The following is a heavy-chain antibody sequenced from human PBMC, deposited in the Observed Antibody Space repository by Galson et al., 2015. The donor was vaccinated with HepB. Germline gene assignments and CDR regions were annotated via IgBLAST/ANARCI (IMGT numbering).Heavy chain of an antibody. CDR2: ISAYNGNT. J-gene: IGHJ4*02. Sequence: SVKVSCKASGYTFTSYGISWVRQAPGQGLEWMGWISAYNGNTNYAQKLQGRVTMTTDTSTSTAYMELRSLRSDDTAVYYCARDPLSSLRGTDFDYWGQGTLVTVSS. CDR1: GYTFTSYG. V-gene: IGHV1-18*01. D-gene: IGHD6-13*01. CDR3: ARDPLSSLRGTDFDY.